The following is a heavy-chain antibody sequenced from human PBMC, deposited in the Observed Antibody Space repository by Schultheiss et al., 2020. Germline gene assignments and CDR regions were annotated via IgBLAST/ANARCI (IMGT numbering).Heavy chain of an antibody. V-gene: IGHV4-59*01. J-gene: IGHJ4*02. D-gene: IGHD6-13*01. CDR1: GGSISSYY. CDR3: ARVRIAAAEFDY. Sequence: SETLSLTCTVSGGSISSYYWSWTRQPPGKGLVWIGYIYYSGSTNYNPSLKSRVTISVDTSKNQFSLKLSSVTAADTAVYYCARVRIAAAEFDYWGQGTLVTVSS. CDR2: IYYSGST.